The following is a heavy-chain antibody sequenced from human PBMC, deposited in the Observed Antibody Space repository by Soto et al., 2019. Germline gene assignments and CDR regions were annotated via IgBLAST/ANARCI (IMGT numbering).Heavy chain of an antibody. D-gene: IGHD6-13*01. Sequence: EVQLLESGGGLVQPGGSLRLSCAASGFTFSSYAMSWVRQAPGKGLEWVSAISGSGGSTYYADSVKGRFTISRDNTKNPRYLQMNSVRAEDTDVYYCAKENGYSSSWFEFDYWGQGTLVTVSS. V-gene: IGHV3-23*01. J-gene: IGHJ4*02. CDR2: ISGSGGST. CDR3: AKENGYSSSWFEFDY. CDR1: GFTFSSYA.